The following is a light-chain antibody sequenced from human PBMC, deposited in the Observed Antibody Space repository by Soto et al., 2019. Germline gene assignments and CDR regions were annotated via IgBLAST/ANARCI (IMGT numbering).Light chain of an antibody. V-gene: IGLV2-23*03. J-gene: IGLJ1*01. CDR2: EGS. CDR3: CSYARLSTFV. Sequence: QSGLTQPASGSGSPGQSITISCTGTSSDVGSYNLVSWYQQHPGKAPKLMIYEGSKRPSGVSNRFSGSKSGNTASLTISGLQAEDEADYYCCSYARLSTFVFGTGTKVTVL. CDR1: SSDVGSYNL.